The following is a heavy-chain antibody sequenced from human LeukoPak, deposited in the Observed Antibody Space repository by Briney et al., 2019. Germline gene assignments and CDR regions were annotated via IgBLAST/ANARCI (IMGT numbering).Heavy chain of an antibody. V-gene: IGHV4-61*02. D-gene: IGHD5-18*01. Sequence: SQTLSLTCTVSGGPISSSSYYWSWIRQPAGKGLEWIGRIYTSGSTNYNPSLKSRVTISVDTSKNQFSLKLSSVTAADTAVYYCARGLTVDTAMAYYYYYGMDVWGQGTTVTVSS. CDR1: GGPISSSSYY. CDR2: IYTSGST. J-gene: IGHJ6*02. CDR3: ARGLTVDTAMAYYYYYGMDV.